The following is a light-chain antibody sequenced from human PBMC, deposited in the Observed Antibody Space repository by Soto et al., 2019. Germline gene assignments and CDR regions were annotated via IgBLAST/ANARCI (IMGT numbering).Light chain of an antibody. J-gene: IGLJ3*02. V-gene: IGLV2-14*01. CDR1: MRDVGAYNL. Sequence: QSALTQPASVSGSAGQSITISCSGTMRDVGAYNLVSWYQQHPGTAPKLIMYEVRNRPSGISSRFSGSRSGNTASLTISGLLHEDEGDYYCSAYTARSTLVFGGGTKLTVL. CDR3: SAYTARSTLV. CDR2: EVR.